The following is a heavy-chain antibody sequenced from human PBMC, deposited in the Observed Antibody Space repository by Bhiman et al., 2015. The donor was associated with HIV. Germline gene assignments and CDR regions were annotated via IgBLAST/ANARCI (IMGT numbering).Heavy chain of an antibody. CDR3: AREFTGYSSSNFDY. V-gene: IGHV3-21*03. CDR2: ISSSSSYI. CDR1: GFSFSTYT. Sequence: EVQLVESGGGLVKPGGSLRLSCTASGFSFSTYTMNWVRQAPGKGLEWVSSISSSSSYIYYADSVKGRFTISRDNAKNSLYLQMNSLRAEDTGVYYCAREFTGYSSSNFDYWGQGTLVTVSS. D-gene: IGHD6-13*01. J-gene: IGHJ4*02.